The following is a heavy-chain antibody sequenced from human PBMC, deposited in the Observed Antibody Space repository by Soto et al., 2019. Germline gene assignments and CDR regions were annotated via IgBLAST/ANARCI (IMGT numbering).Heavy chain of an antibody. V-gene: IGHV1-18*04. Sequence: GASVKVSCKASGYTFSGYSITWVRQAPGQGLEWMGRIGGYNGNTNYTRTLRGRLTLTTDTSTSTAYMELRSLTSDDTAVYYCARDVFCGGAPACPDMDVWGQGTTVTVSS. CDR3: ARDVFCGGAPACPDMDV. D-gene: IGHD3-10*01. CDR1: GYTFSGYS. CDR2: IGGYNGNT. J-gene: IGHJ6*02.